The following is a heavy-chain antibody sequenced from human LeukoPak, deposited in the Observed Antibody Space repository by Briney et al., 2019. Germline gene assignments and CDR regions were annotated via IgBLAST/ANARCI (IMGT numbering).Heavy chain of an antibody. CDR2: ISSSGST. CDR1: GDSISSGDYY. D-gene: IGHD3-22*01. J-gene: IGHJ3*02. V-gene: IGHV4-61*02. Sequence: PSETLSLTCTVSGDSISSGDYYWSWIRQPAGKGLEWIGRISSSGSTNYNPSLKSRVTISVDTSKNQFSLKLSSVTAAGTAVYFCARGPYSYDSSGAFDIWGQGTMVTVSS. CDR3: ARGPYSYDSSGAFDI.